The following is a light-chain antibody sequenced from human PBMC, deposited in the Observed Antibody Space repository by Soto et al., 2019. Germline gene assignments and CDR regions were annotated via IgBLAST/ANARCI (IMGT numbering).Light chain of an antibody. CDR1: QSVGNN. V-gene: IGKV3D-15*01. CDR2: GAS. Sequence: EVVMTQSPATLPVSPVGRGTLSCQASQSVGNNLAWYQQRPGQPPRLLIYGASTRDTGVPTRFSGSGSGTEFTLTITSLQSEDFAVYYCQQYNNWPLWTFGQGTKVDIK. CDR3: QQYNNWPLWT. J-gene: IGKJ1*01.